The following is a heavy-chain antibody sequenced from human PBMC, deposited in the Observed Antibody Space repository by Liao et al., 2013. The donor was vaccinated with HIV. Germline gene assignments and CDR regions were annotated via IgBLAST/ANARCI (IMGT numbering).Heavy chain of an antibody. CDR2: VNQNVGT. J-gene: IGHJ4*02. CDR3: ITKEHFFDH. V-gene: IGHV4-34*01. Sequence: QVKLQQWGAGLLKPSETLSLTCAVYGYPLTIGHYWSWIRQFPGKRLEWIGEVNQNVGTNYNPSLKSRATISLDTSKNQFSLKLSAVTAADTAIYYCITKEHFFDHWSQGNLVTVSA. D-gene: IGHD1-1*01. CDR1: GYPLTIGHY.